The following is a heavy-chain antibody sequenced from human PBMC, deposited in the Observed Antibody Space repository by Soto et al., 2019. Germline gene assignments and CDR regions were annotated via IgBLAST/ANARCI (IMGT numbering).Heavy chain of an antibody. D-gene: IGHD2-15*01. CDR1: GFTFSTYD. CDR3: AKVSISKSSAVTFDS. V-gene: IGHV3-30*18. J-gene: IGHJ4*02. Sequence: QVQLVESGGGMVQPGTSLRLSCAVSGFTFSTYDMHWVRQAPGKGLEWVAVVSYDTAYENYADSVKGRFTISRDNSKNILYLQMNRLRAEDTAVYYCAKVSISKSSAVTFDSWGRGTLVTVSS. CDR2: VSYDTAYE.